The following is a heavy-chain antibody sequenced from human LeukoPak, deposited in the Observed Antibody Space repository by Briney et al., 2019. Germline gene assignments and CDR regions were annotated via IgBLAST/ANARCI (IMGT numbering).Heavy chain of an antibody. CDR2: VYSSGST. J-gene: IGHJ4*02. CDR3: ARGSSSNFDY. Sequence: SQTLSLTCTVSGGSISTSNYYWSWIRQPAGKGLEWIGRVYSSGSTNNNPSLKSRVTISVDTSNNQFSLKLSSVTAADTAVYYCARGSSSNFDYWGQGTLVTVSS. V-gene: IGHV4-61*02. CDR1: GGSISTSNYY. D-gene: IGHD6-19*01.